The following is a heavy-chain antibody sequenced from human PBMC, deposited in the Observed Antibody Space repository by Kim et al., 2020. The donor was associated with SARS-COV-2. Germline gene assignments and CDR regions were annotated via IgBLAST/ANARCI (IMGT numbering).Heavy chain of an antibody. V-gene: IGHV5-51*01. J-gene: IGHJ4*02. CDR3: ARAPGRSGGYFDY. Sequence: YSPSFQGQVTISADKSISTAYLQFRSLKASDTAMYYCARAPGRSGGYFDYWGRGTLVTVSS. D-gene: IGHD3-10*01.